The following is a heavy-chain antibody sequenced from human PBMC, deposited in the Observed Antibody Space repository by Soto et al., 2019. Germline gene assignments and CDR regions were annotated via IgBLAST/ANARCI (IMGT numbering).Heavy chain of an antibody. CDR3: SRSWYGNDY. Sequence: EVPLLESGGGLVQPGGSLSLSCAASGFTFSTYAMSWVRQAPGKGLEWVSHITTGGATYYADSVRGRFTISRDNSKNTLDLQMSSLRAEDTSVYYCSRSWYGNDYWGQGILVTVSS. CDR2: ITTGGAT. D-gene: IGHD6-13*01. J-gene: IGHJ4*02. V-gene: IGHV3-23*01. CDR1: GFTFSTYA.